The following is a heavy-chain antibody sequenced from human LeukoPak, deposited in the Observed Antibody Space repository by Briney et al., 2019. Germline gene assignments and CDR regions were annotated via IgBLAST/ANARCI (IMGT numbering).Heavy chain of an antibody. CDR2: ISAYNGNT. D-gene: IGHD4-23*01. V-gene: IGHV1-18*01. CDR3: AITTVVTPSFDY. CDR1: GYTLTSYG. Sequence: ASVKVSCKASGYTLTSYGISWVRQAPGQGLEWIGWISAYNGNTNYAQKLQGRVTMTTDTSTSTAYMELRSLRSDDTAVYYCAITTVVTPSFDYWGQGTLVTVSS. J-gene: IGHJ4*02.